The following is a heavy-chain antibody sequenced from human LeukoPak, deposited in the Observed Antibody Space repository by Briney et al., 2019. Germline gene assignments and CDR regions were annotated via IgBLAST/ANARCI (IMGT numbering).Heavy chain of an antibody. V-gene: IGHV4-4*07. CDR2: IDTSGST. D-gene: IGHD2/OR15-2a*01. Sequence: PSETLSLTCIVSGASISDYYWSWIRQPAGKGLEWIGRIDTSGSTNYKPSLKSRLTMSVDTSKRQFSLRLTSVTAADTAVYYCARMPLFSQSTYGSYLYGLDVWGQGNTVSVFS. CDR3: ARMPLFSQSTYGSYLYGLDV. J-gene: IGHJ6*02. CDR1: GASISDYY.